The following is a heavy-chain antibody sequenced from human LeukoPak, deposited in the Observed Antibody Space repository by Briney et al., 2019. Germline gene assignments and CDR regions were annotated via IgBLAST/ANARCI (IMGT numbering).Heavy chain of an antibody. CDR2: ISSSGSTI. CDR1: GFTFSDYY. Sequence: GGSLRLSCAASGFTFSDYYMSWIRQAPGKGLEWVSYISSSGSTIYYADSVKGRFTISRDNAKNSLYPQMNSVRAEDTAVYYCARDPHYYYYGLDVWGQGTTVTVSS. J-gene: IGHJ6*02. CDR3: ARDPHYYYYGLDV. V-gene: IGHV3-11*01.